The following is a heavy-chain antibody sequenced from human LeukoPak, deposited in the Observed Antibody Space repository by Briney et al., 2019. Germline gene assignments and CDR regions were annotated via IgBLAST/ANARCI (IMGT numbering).Heavy chain of an antibody. CDR3: AKDRGGYCSSTSCSLYFDY. Sequence: GGSLRLSCAASGFTFSSYAMSWVRQAPGKGVEWVSGKGLEWVSAIGGSGGSTYYADSVKGRFTISRDNSKNTLYLQMNSLRAEDTAVYYCAKDRGGYCSSTSCSLYFDYWGQGTLVTVSS. J-gene: IGHJ4*02. CDR2: IGGSGGST. D-gene: IGHD2-2*01. V-gene: IGHV3-23*01. CDR1: GFTFSSYA.